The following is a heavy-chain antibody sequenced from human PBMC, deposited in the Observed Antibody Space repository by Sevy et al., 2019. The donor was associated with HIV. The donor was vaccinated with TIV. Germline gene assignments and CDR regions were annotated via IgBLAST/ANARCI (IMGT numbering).Heavy chain of an antibody. J-gene: IGHJ4*02. CDR3: AKVLTIFGVVTPEYYFDY. D-gene: IGHD3-3*01. V-gene: IGHV3-23*01. Sequence: GGSLRLSCAASGFTFSSYAMSWVRQAPGKGLEWVSAISGSGGSTYYADSVKGRFTISRDNSKNTLYLQMNSLRAEDTAVYYCAKVLTIFGVVTPEYYFDYWGQGTLVTVSS. CDR2: ISGSGGST. CDR1: GFTFSSYA.